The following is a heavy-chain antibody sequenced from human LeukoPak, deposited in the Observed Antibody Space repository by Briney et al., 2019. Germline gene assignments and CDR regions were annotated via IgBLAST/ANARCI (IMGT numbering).Heavy chain of an antibody. J-gene: IGHJ5*02. Sequence: GGSLRLSCAASGFTFSSYWMHWVRQAPGEGLVWVSRLNSDGSSTSYADSVKGRFTISRDNAKNTLYLQMNSLRAEDTAVYYCARDYGGQVIPANWFDPWGQGTLVTVSS. CDR1: GFTFSSYW. V-gene: IGHV3-74*01. D-gene: IGHD2-15*01. CDR3: ARDYGGQVIPANWFDP. CDR2: LNSDGSST.